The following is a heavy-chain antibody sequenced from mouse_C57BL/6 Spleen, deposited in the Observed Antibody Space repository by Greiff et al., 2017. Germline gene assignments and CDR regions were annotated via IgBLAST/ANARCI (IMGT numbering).Heavy chain of an antibody. D-gene: IGHD4-1*01. J-gene: IGHJ3*01. V-gene: IGHV5-4*01. CDR3: AREMSLTGTWFAY. CDR1: GFTFSSYA. CDR2: ISDGGSYT. Sequence: EVQLVESGGGLVKPGGSLKLSCAASGFTFSSYAMSWVRQTPEKRLEWVATISDGGSYTYYPDNVKGRFTISRDNAKNNLYLQMSHLKSEDTAMYYCAREMSLTGTWFAYWGQGTLVTVSA.